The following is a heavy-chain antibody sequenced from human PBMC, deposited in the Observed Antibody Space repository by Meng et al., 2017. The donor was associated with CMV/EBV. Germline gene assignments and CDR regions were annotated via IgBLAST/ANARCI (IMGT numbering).Heavy chain of an antibody. CDR3: AAIHVDTAMGNFDY. D-gene: IGHD5-18*01. V-gene: IGHV4-59*01. Sequence: SCTVSGGSISSYYWSWIRQPPGKGLEWIGYIYYSGSTNYNPSLKSRVTISVDTSKNQFSLKLSSVTAADTAVYYCAAIHVDTAMGNFDYWGQGTLVTVSS. CDR1: GGSISSYY. J-gene: IGHJ4*02. CDR2: IYYSGST.